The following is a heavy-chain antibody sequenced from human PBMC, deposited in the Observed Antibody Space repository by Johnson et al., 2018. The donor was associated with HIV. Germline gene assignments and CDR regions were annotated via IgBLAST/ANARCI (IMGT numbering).Heavy chain of an antibody. V-gene: IGHV3-30-3*01. D-gene: IGHD6-6*01. Sequence: QVQLVESGGGVVQPGRSLRLSCAASAFTFRSYSMHWVRQAPGKGLEWVAVISYDGSNKYYADSVKGRFTISRDNSKNTLYLQMNSLRAEDTAVYYCARGGGYSIAAPSDAFDIWGQGTMVTVSS. J-gene: IGHJ3*02. CDR2: ISYDGSNK. CDR1: AFTFRSYS. CDR3: ARGGGYSIAAPSDAFDI.